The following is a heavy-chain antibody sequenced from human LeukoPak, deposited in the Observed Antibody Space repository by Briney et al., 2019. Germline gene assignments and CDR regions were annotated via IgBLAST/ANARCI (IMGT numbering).Heavy chain of an antibody. Sequence: PGGTLRLSCAASGFTFSSYGMSWVRQAPGKGLEWVSAISGSGGSTYYADSVKGRFTISRDNAKNSLYLQMNSLRAEDTAVYYCARVQHIVVVTATQTYYYYYMDVWGKGTTVTVSS. CDR2: ISGSGGST. V-gene: IGHV3-23*01. CDR3: ARVQHIVVVTATQTYYYYYMDV. D-gene: IGHD2-21*02. J-gene: IGHJ6*03. CDR1: GFTFSSYG.